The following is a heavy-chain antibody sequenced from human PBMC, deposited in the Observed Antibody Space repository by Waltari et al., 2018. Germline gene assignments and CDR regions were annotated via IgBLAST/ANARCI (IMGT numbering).Heavy chain of an antibody. CDR3: ERDSGDYVDANYYYGMDV. D-gene: IGHD4-17*01. V-gene: IGHV3-48*01. CDR1: GFTFSSYS. J-gene: IGHJ6*02. CDR2: ISSSSSTI. Sequence: EVQLVESGGGLVQPGGSLRLSCAASGFTFSSYSINLVRQAPGQGLEWVSYISSSSSTIYYADSVKGRCTISRDNAKNSLYLQMNSRRAEDTAVYYCERDSGDYVDANYYYGMDVWGQGTTVTVSS.